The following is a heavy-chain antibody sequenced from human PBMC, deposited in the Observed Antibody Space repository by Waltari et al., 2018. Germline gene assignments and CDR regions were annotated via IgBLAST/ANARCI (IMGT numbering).Heavy chain of an antibody. CDR3: ARYEGHCIGDFCYFPDAFDT. CDR2: IKHDGSET. Sequence: EELLVESGGDLVHPGGSLRLSWAVSGFNLTAYWMCCVRQAPGKGLEWVANIKHDGSETNYVDSVKGRFTISRDNAKKSVYLQMNILRADDTAIYFCARYEGHCIGDFCYFPDAFDTWGQGTMVTVSS. V-gene: IGHV3-7*01. CDR1: GFNLTAYW. D-gene: IGHD2-8*02. J-gene: IGHJ3*02.